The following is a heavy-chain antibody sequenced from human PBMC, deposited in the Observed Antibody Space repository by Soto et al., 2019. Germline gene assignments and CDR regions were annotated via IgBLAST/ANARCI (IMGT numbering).Heavy chain of an antibody. CDR2: ISAYNGNT. V-gene: IGHV1-18*01. D-gene: IGHD3-16*02. Sequence: ASVKVSCKASGYTFTSYGISWVRQAPGQGLEWMGWISAYNGNTNYAQKLQGRVTMTTDTSTSTAYMELRSLRSDDTAVYYCASQRLVTKEKYYYYYYGMDVWGQGTTVTVSS. CDR3: ASQRLVTKEKYYYYYYGMDV. J-gene: IGHJ6*02. CDR1: GYTFTSYG.